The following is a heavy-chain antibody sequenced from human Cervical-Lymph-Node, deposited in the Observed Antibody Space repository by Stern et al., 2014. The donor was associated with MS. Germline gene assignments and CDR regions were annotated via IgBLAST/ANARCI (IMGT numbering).Heavy chain of an antibody. CDR2: INTDTGNP. CDR1: GYTFTSYA. D-gene: IGHD6-19*01. J-gene: IGHJ4*02. Sequence: QVQLVQSGSELKKPGASVKVSCKASGYTFTSYAIHWVRQAPGQGLEWMGWINTDTGNPTYAQGFTGRFVFSLDTSVSAAYLQISSLKAEDTAVYFCARKYSSGWYDFDQWGQGTLVTVSS. V-gene: IGHV7-4-1*02. CDR3: ARKYSSGWYDFDQ.